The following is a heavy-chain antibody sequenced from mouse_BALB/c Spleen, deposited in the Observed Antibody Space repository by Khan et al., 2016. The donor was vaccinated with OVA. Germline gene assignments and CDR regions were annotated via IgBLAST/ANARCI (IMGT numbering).Heavy chain of an antibody. Sequence: EVQLQESGPGLVKPSQSLSLTCTVTGYSFTSGYGWNWIRQPPGNKLEWMGYISYSGSTNYNPSLKSRISITRDTSKNQFFLQLNSVTTEDTAAYYCTRTARIKYWGQGTTLTVSS. CDR1: GYSFTSGYG. D-gene: IGHD1-2*01. CDR2: ISYSGST. J-gene: IGHJ2*01. V-gene: IGHV3-2*02. CDR3: TRTARIKY.